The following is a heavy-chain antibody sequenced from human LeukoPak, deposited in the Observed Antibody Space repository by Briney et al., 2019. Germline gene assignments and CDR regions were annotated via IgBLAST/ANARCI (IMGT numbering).Heavy chain of an antibody. V-gene: IGHV3-20*04. CDR1: GFTFDDYG. CDR3: ARDGYDFWSGYSIDY. Sequence: GGSLRLSCAASGFTFDDYGMSWVRQAPGKGLEWVSGINWNGGSTGYADSVKGRSTISRDNAKNSLYLQMNSLRAEDTALYYCARDGYDFWSGYSIDYWGQGTLVTVSS. J-gene: IGHJ4*02. D-gene: IGHD3-3*01. CDR2: INWNGGST.